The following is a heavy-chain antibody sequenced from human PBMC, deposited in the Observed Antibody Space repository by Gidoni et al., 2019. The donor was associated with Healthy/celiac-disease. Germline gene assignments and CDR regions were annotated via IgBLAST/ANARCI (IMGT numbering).Heavy chain of an antibody. Sequence: EVQLVESGGGLVQHGRSLRLSCAASGFTFADYAMHWVRQAPGKGLEWVSGISWNSGSIGYADSVKGRFTISRDNAKNSLYLQMNSLRAEDTALYYCAKDLLTYYYDSSGYRPMGAFDIWGQGTMVTVSS. V-gene: IGHV3-9*01. J-gene: IGHJ3*02. CDR1: GFTFADYA. CDR2: ISWNSGSI. CDR3: AKDLLTYYYDSSGYRPMGAFDI. D-gene: IGHD3-22*01.